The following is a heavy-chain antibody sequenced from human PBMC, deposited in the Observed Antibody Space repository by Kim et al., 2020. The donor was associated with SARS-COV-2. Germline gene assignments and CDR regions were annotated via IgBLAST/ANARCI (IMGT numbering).Heavy chain of an antibody. CDR3: ARDSSSWYRSRGWFDP. Sequence: ASVKVSCKASGYTFTSYAMHWVRQAPRQRLEWMGWINAGNGNTKYSQKFQGRVTITRDTSASTAYMELSSLRSEDTAVYYCARDSSSWYRSRGWFDPWGQGTLVTVSS. D-gene: IGHD6-13*01. CDR2: INAGNGNT. J-gene: IGHJ5*02. CDR1: GYTFTSYA. V-gene: IGHV1-3*01.